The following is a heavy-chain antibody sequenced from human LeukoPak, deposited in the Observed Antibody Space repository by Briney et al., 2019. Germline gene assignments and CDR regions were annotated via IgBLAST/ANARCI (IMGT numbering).Heavy chain of an antibody. CDR3: ARERGRSVDY. J-gene: IGHJ4*02. V-gene: IGHV1-3*01. D-gene: IGHD3-16*01. Sequence: ASVKVSCKASGYTFTSYAMYWVRQAPGQRLEWMGWISAGNGNTKYSQKIQGRVTITRDTSASTAYMELSSLRFEDTAVYYCARERGRSVDYWGQGTLVTVSS. CDR1: GYTFTSYA. CDR2: ISAGNGNT.